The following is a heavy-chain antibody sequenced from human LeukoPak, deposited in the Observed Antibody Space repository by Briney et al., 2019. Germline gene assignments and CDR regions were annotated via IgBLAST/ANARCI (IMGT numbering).Heavy chain of an antibody. Sequence: ASVKVSCKASGYTFTSYDINWVRQATGQGLEWMGWMNPNSGNTGYAQKFQGRVTITRNTSISTAYMELRSLRSDDTAVYYCARDPTTVTTYIDYWGQGTLVTVSS. CDR1: GYTFTSYD. J-gene: IGHJ4*02. CDR3: ARDPTTVTTYIDY. D-gene: IGHD4-17*01. V-gene: IGHV1-8*03. CDR2: MNPNSGNT.